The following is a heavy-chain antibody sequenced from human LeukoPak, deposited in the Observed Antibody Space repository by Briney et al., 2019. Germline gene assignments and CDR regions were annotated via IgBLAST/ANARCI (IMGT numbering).Heavy chain of an antibody. CDR2: INWNGGST. J-gene: IGHJ4*02. V-gene: IGHV3-20*04. CDR3: ARDGYDFWSGYSIDY. Sequence: GGSLRLSCAASGFTFDDYGMSWVRQAPGKGLEWVSGINWNGGSTGYADSVKGRFTISRDNAKNSLYLQMNSLRAEDTALCYCARDGYDFWSGYSIDYWGQGTLVTVSS. D-gene: IGHD3-3*01. CDR1: GFTFDDYG.